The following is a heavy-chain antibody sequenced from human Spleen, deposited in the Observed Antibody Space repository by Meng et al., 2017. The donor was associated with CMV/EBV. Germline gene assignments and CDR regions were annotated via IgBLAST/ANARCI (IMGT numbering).Heavy chain of an antibody. CDR2: INPDSGGT. CDR1: GYTFTGYY. CDR3: ASSSYGPGGYFDY. J-gene: IGHJ4*02. D-gene: IGHD5-18*01. V-gene: IGHV1-2*02. Sequence: ASVKVSCKASGYTFTGYYMHWVRQAPGQGLEWMGWINPDSGGTNYAQKFQGRVTMTRDTSIRTAYMELSRLRSDDTAVYYCASSSYGPGGYFDYWGQGTLVTSPQ.